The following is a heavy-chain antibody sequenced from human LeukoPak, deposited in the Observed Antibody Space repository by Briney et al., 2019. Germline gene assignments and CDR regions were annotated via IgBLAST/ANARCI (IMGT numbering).Heavy chain of an antibody. CDR1: GGSFSGYY. CDR3: ARGGGPLRYFDRLSQGSYYYGMDV. CDR2: INHSGST. J-gene: IGHJ6*02. V-gene: IGHV4-34*01. Sequence: SETLSLTCAVYGGSFSGYYWSWIRQPPGKGLEWIGEINHSGSTNYNPSLKSRVTISVDTSKNQFSLKLSSVTAADTAVYYCARGGGPLRYFDRLSQGSYYYGMDVWGQGTTVTVSS. D-gene: IGHD3-9*01.